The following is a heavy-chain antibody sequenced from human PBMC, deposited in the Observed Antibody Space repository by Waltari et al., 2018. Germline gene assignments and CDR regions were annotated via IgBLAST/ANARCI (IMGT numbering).Heavy chain of an antibody. CDR3: TSWRVVAGTGWFDS. CDR1: GLTFTSFG. D-gene: IGHD2-15*01. CDR2: TWNDGTHR. V-gene: IGHV3-33*01. J-gene: IGHJ5*01. Sequence: QVQLLESGGGVVQPGRSLRLSCAASGLTFTSFGIHWVRQAPGKGLEWVASTWNDGTHRDYADSVKGRFTISRDNSKNTVYLQMDALRVEDTAIYYCTSWRVVAGTGWFDSWGQGTLVTVSS.